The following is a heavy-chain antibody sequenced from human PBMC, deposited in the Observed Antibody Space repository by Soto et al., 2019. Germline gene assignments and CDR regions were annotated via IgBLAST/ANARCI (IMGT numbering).Heavy chain of an antibody. V-gene: IGHV4-59*08. J-gene: IGHJ6*02. D-gene: IGHD2-15*01. CDR3: ARRGRAHDYGMDV. CDR2: IYYSGST. Sequence: QVQLQESGPGLVKPSETLSLTCTVSGGSISSYYWSWIRQPPGKGLEWIGYIYYSGSTNYNPSLKSRVTLPVDTSKNQFSLKLSSVTAADTAVYYCARRGRAHDYGMDVWGQGTTVTVSS. CDR1: GGSISSYY.